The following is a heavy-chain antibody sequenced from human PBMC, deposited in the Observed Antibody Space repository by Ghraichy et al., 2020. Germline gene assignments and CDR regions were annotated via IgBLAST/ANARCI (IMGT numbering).Heavy chain of an antibody. CDR3: TRGKTAAGRFEY. Sequence: SPTLSLTCAISGDSVSSNSAAWNWIRQSPSRGLEWLGRTYYRSKWYNDYAVSVKSRITINPDTSMNQFSLQLSSVTPEDTAVYYCTRGKTAAGRFEYWGQGALVTVSS. J-gene: IGHJ4*02. V-gene: IGHV6-1*01. CDR2: TYYRSKWYN. D-gene: IGHD6-13*01. CDR1: GDSVSSNSAA.